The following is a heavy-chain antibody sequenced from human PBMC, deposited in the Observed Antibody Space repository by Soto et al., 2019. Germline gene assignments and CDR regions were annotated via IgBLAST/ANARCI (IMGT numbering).Heavy chain of an antibody. D-gene: IGHD2-2*02. Sequence: GGSLRLSCTASGFTFGDYAMSWFRQAPGKGLEWVGFIRSKAYGGTTEYAASVKGRFTISRDDSKSIAYLQMNSLKTEDTAVYYCTRDCAPYCLIVVVPAAIRPHLVHDAFDIWGQGTMVTVSS. CDR2: IRSKAYGGTT. J-gene: IGHJ3*02. CDR3: TRDCAPYCLIVVVPAAIRPHLVHDAFDI. V-gene: IGHV3-49*03. CDR1: GFTFGDYA.